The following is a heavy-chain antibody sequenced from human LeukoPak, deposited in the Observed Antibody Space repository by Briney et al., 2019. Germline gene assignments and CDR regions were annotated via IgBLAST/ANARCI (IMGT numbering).Heavy chain of an antibody. D-gene: IGHD5-12*01. CDR3: ARASAYDPPPPPKYYMDV. CDR1: GGTLTING. CDR2: IISNSGTA. Sequence: SVKVSCKASGGTLTINGITWVRQAPGQGLEWMGAIISNSGTANYAQKFQGRLTITADKSTNTVYMELTSLKSEDTAVYFCARASAYDPPPPPKYYMDVWGKGTTVIVSS. J-gene: IGHJ6*03. V-gene: IGHV1-69*06.